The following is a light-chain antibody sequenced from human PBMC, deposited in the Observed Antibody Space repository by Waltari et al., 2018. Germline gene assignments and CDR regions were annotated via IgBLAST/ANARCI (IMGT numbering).Light chain of an antibody. Sequence: QSVLTQPPSVSGAPGQRVTTSCSGSRHNIGAGHDVHRYQQLPGTAPKPLIYGNSNRPSGVPDRFSGSKSGTSASLAITGLQAEDEADYYCQSYDSSLSGSVFGGGTKLTVL. CDR3: QSYDSSLSGSV. CDR1: RHNIGAGHD. J-gene: IGLJ2*01. V-gene: IGLV1-40*01. CDR2: GNS.